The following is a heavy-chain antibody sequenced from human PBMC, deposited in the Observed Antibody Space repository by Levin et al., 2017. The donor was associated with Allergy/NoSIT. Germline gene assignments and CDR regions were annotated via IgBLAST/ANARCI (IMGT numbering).Heavy chain of an antibody. CDR3: ARTVGYGYCSGGSCSNWLDP. V-gene: IGHV3-11*03. Sequence: GESLKISCEASGFSFSDSYMTWVRQAPGKGLEWVSYISSTSSYANYADSVKGRFTISRDNAKNSLSLQMNSLRAEDTAVYYCARTVGYGYCSGGSCSNWLDPWGQGALVTVSS. J-gene: IGHJ5*02. D-gene: IGHD2-15*01. CDR2: ISSTSSYA. CDR1: GFSFSDSY.